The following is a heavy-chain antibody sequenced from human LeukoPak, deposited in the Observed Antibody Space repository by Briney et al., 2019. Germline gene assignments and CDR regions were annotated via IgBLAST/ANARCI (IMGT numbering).Heavy chain of an antibody. D-gene: IGHD5-18*01. CDR3: ARSGGYSYGFGNNKEPVDAAYYYYMDV. CDR1: GFTFSDYY. CDR2: ISSSGSTI. J-gene: IGHJ6*03. Sequence: SVGSLRLSCAASGFTFSDYYMSWIRQAPGKGLEWVSYISSSGSTIYYADSVKGRFTISRDNAKNSLYLQMNSLRAEDTAVYYCARSGGYSYGFGNNKEPVDAAYYYYMDVWGKGTTVTVSS. V-gene: IGHV3-11*04.